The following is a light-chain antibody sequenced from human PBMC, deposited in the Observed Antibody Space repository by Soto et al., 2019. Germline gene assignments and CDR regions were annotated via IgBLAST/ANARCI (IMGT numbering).Light chain of an antibody. CDR3: QQRSNWPPFP. V-gene: IGKV3-11*01. CDR1: QSVSSY. CDR2: EAS. J-gene: IGKJ3*01. Sequence: EIVLTQSPSTLSLSPGERATLSCRSSQSVSSYLAWYQQRPGKAPRLLSYEASNRATGIPARFSGSGSGTDFTLTIRSLEPEYFAVYYCQQRSNWPPFPFGPGTKVDI.